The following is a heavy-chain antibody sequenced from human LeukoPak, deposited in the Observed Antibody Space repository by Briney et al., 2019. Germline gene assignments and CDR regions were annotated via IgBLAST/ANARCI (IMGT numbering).Heavy chain of an antibody. V-gene: IGHV1-18*01. CDR3: ARAIHSRYSSGWYLDY. J-gene: IGHJ4*02. Sequence: ASVKVSCKASGYSFTNSGISWVRQAPGQGLEWMGWISGYNGNTNSAQKLQGRVTMTTDTSTTTAYMELRSLKSDDTAVYYCARAIHSRYSSGWYLDYWGQGTLVTVSS. CDR2: ISGYNGNT. D-gene: IGHD6-19*01. CDR1: GYSFTNSG.